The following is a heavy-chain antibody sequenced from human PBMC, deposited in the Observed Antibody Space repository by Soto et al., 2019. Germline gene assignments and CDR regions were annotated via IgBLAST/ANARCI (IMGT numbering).Heavy chain of an antibody. CDR1: GFTFSSYG. CDR2: ISYDGSNK. CDR3: AKALLPLGYCSGGSCPDVMDV. J-gene: IGHJ6*02. D-gene: IGHD2-15*01. Sequence: GGSLRLSCAASGFTFSSYGMHWVRQAPGKELEWVAVISYDGSNKYYADSVKGRFTISRDNSKNTLYLQMNSLRAEDTAVYYCAKALLPLGYCSGGSCPDVMDVWGQGTTVTVSS. V-gene: IGHV3-30*18.